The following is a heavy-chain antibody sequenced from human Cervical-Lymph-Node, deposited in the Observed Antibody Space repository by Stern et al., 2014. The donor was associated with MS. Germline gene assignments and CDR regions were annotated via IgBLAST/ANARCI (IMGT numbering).Heavy chain of an antibody. J-gene: IGHJ6*02. D-gene: IGHD1-1*01. Sequence: QVQLVQSGAEVKNPGASVKVSCKASGYTFTDYYMQWMRQAPGQGLEWMGRINPNHGGTKAAQKFQGWVTMTRDTSTSTAYMELSRLRSDDTAIYYCARASTTANNYYDGVDVWGQGTTVTVTS. CDR1: GYTFTDYY. V-gene: IGHV1-2*04. CDR2: INPNHGGT. CDR3: ARASTTANNYYDGVDV.